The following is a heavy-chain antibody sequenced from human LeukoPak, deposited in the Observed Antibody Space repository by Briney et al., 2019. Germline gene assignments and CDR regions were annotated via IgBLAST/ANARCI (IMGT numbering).Heavy chain of an antibody. D-gene: IGHD3-22*01. V-gene: IGHV3-21*01. Sequence: PGGSLRLSCAASGFTFSSYSMNWVRQAPGKGLEWVSSISSSSYIYYADSVKGRFTISRDNAKNSLYLQMNSLRAEDTAVYYCARAIVVTLPGVDYWGQGTLVTVSS. CDR2: ISSSSYI. CDR1: GFTFSSYS. J-gene: IGHJ4*02. CDR3: ARAIVVTLPGVDY.